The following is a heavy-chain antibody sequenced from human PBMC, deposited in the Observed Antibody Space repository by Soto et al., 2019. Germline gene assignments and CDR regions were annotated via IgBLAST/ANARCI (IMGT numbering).Heavy chain of an antibody. Sequence: SETLSLTCAVAGGSISSGGYSWSWIRQPPGKGLEWIGYIYHSGSTYYNPSLKSRVAISVDRSKNQFSLKLSSVTAADTAVSYCARGLGPGDNCFESWRRGPLVTASS. CDR1: GGSISSGGYS. CDR3: ARGLGPGDNCFES. CDR2: IYHSGST. V-gene: IGHV4-30-2*01. J-gene: IGHJ5*01.